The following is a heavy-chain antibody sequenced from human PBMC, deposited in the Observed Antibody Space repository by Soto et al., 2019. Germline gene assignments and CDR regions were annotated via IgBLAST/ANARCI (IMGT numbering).Heavy chain of an antibody. CDR2: IYWDDDK. Sequence: QITLKESGPTLVKPTQTLTLTCTFSGFSLSTSGVGVGWIRQPTGKALEWLALIYWDDDKRYSPSLKSRLSVTKETSKNQVVLTMTNMDPVDTDTYYCAHRVVYSSSWSHSFDYWGQGTLVTVSS. D-gene: IGHD6-13*01. J-gene: IGHJ4*02. V-gene: IGHV2-5*02. CDR3: AHRVVYSSSWSHSFDY. CDR1: GFSLSTSGVG.